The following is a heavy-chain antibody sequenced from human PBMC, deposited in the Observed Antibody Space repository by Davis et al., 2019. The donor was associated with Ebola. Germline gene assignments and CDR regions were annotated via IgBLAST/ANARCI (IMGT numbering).Heavy chain of an antibody. J-gene: IGHJ5*02. Sequence: GESLKISCKGSGYSFNTYWIGWVRQMPGKGLEWMGIIYPGDSDIRYSPSFQGQVIISADKSTSTAYLQWSSLKASDTAVYYCARNSNYDWFDPWGQGTLVTVSS. CDR3: ARNSNYDWFDP. CDR2: IYPGDSDI. D-gene: IGHD4-11*01. V-gene: IGHV5-51*01. CDR1: GYSFNTYW.